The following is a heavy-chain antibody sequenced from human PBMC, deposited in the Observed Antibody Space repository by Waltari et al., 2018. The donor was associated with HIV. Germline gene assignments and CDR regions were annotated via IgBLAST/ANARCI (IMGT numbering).Heavy chain of an antibody. CDR1: GYTFTSYG. J-gene: IGHJ4*02. D-gene: IGHD3-22*01. CDR3: ARDWDYYDSSGLYYCDY. Sequence: QVQLVQSGAEVKKPGASVKVSCKASGYTFTSYGISWVRQAPGQGLEWMGLDRAYNGNKNYGKKLQVRVTMTTDTATSTAYMELRSLRSDDTAVYYCARDWDYYDSSGLYYCDYWGQGTLVTVSS. V-gene: IGHV1-18*01. CDR2: DRAYNGNK.